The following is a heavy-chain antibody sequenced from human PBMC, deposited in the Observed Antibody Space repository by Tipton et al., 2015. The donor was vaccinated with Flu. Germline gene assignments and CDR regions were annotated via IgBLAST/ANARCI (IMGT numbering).Heavy chain of an antibody. Sequence: GLVKPSQTLSLTCAISGDSVSSNSAAWNWIRQSPSRGLEWLGRTYYRSKWYNDYAVSVKSRITINPDTSKNQFSLQLNSVTPEDTAVYYCARDSTLPSIAVAGNFDYWGQGTLVTVSS. J-gene: IGHJ4*02. CDR3: ARDSTLPSIAVAGNFDY. D-gene: IGHD6-19*01. CDR2: TYYRSKWYN. V-gene: IGHV6-1*01. CDR1: GDSVSSNSAA.